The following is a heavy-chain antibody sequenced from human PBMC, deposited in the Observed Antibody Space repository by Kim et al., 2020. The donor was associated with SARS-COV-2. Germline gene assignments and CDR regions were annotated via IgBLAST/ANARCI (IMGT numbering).Heavy chain of an antibody. J-gene: IGHJ6*02. CDR2: ISYDGSNK. CDR1: GFTFSTYG. Sequence: GGSLRLSCAASGFTFSTYGMHWVRQAPGKGLEWVAVISYDGSNKYYADSVKGRFTISRDNSKNTLYLQMNSLRAEDTAVYYCARDGVDIVVVPAAIESDVYYGMDVWGQGTTVTVSS. CDR3: ARDGVDIVVVPAAIESDVYYGMDV. V-gene: IGHV3-33*05. D-gene: IGHD2-2*03.